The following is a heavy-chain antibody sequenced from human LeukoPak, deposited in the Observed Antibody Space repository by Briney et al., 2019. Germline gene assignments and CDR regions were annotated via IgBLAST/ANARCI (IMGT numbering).Heavy chain of an antibody. CDR3: VRDPILGYPDYFDS. Sequence: GGSLRLSCAASGFTFSSYAMHWVRQAPGKGLEWVAVISYDGSNKYYADSVKGRFTISRDNSKNTLYLQMNSLRAEDTAVYYCVRDPILGYPDYFDSWGQGTLVTVSS. CDR2: ISYDGSNK. J-gene: IGHJ4*02. D-gene: IGHD2-15*01. CDR1: GFTFSSYA. V-gene: IGHV3-30-3*01.